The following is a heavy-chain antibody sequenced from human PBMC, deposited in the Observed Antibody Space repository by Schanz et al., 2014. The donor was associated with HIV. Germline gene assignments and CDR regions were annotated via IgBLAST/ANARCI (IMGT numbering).Heavy chain of an antibody. D-gene: IGHD5-12*01. CDR2: INPDNAGT. Sequence: QVQLVQSGAEVKKPGASVKVSCKASGYTFNSYGIVWVRQAPGQGLEWMGWINPDNAGTNYAQKFQGRVTMTRDTSISTAFMELSRLRSDDTAVYFCTRSRYELHWLDLWGQGTLVTVSS. CDR3: TRSRYELHWLDL. V-gene: IGHV1-2*02. J-gene: IGHJ5*02. CDR1: GYTFNSYG.